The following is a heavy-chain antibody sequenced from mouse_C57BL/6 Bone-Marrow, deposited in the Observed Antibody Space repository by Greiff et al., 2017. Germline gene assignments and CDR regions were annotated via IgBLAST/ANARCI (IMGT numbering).Heavy chain of an antibody. J-gene: IGHJ4*01. CDR1: DYTFTSYG. CDR3: ARSYYGNYPMYY. D-gene: IGHD2-1*01. Sequence: VQLQQSGAELARPGASVKLSCKASDYTFTSYGISWVKQRTGQGLEWIGEIYPRSGNTYYNEKFKGKATLTADNSSSTAYIELRSLTSEDSAVYFCARSYYGNYPMYYWGQGTSVTVSS. V-gene: IGHV1-81*01. CDR2: IYPRSGNT.